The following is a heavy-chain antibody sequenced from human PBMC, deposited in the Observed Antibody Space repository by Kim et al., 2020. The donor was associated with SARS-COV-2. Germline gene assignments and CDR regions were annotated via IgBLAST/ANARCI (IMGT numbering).Heavy chain of an antibody. CDR3: TTEEYSYSG. CDR2: GTT. J-gene: IGHJ4*02. Sequence: GTTDYAAPVKGRFTISRDDSKNTLYLQMNSLKTEDTAVYYCTTEEYSYSGWGQGTLVTVSS. D-gene: IGHD5-18*01. V-gene: IGHV3-15*01.